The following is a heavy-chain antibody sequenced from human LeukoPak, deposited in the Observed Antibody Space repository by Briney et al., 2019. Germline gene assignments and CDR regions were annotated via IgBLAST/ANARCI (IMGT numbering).Heavy chain of an antibody. V-gene: IGHV4-59*01. J-gene: IGHJ4*02. CDR3: ARGFSGYYSFDY. Sequence: SETLSLTCTVSGGSISNYYWSWIRQPPGKGLEWIGYVYYSGSTNYNPSLKSRVTISVDTTENQFSLKLNSVTAADTAVYYCARGFSGYYSFDYWGQGTLVTVSS. CDR1: GGSISNYY. D-gene: IGHD3-22*01. CDR2: VYYSGST.